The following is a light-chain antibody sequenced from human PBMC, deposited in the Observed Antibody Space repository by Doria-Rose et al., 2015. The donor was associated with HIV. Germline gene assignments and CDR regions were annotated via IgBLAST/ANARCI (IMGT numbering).Light chain of an antibody. Sequence: SCTGTSSDVGGYNYVSWYQQHPGEAPKLMIYEVSNRPSGVPDRFSGSKSGNTASLTVSGLQAEDEADYYCSSYAGSDWVFGGGTKLTAL. CDR2: EVS. CDR3: SSYAGSDWV. V-gene: IGLV2-8*01. J-gene: IGLJ3*02. CDR1: SSDVGGYNY.